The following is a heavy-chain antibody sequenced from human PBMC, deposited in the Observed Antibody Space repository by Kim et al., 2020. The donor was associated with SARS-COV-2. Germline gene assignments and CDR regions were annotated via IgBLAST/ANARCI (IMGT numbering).Heavy chain of an antibody. V-gene: IGHV4-34*01. Sequence: SETLSLTCAVYGGSFSGFYWSWIRQPPGKGLEWIGEINHSGSTNYNPSLESRVTMSVDTSKKQFSLKLTSVTGADTAVYYCARLNPSVANFDYWGQGILVTASS. CDR1: GGSFSGFY. CDR2: INHSGST. J-gene: IGHJ4*02. CDR3: ARLNPSVANFDY.